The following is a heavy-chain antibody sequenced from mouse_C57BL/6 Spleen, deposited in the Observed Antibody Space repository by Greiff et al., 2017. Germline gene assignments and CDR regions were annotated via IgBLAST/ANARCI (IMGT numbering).Heavy chain of an antibody. V-gene: IGHV1-22*01. CDR3: ARYYDYDYYAMDY. CDR1: GYTFTDYN. J-gene: IGHJ4*01. CDR2: INPNNGGT. D-gene: IGHD2-4*01. Sequence: EVQLQQSGPELVKPGASVKMSCKASGYTFTDYNMHWVKQSHGKSLEWIGYINPNNGGTSYNQKFKGKATLTVNKSSSTAYMELRSLTSEDSAVYYCARYYDYDYYAMDYWGQGTSVTVSS.